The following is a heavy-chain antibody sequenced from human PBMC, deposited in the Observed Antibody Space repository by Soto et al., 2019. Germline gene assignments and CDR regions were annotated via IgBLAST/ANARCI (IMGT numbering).Heavy chain of an antibody. CDR2: TYYRSKWYN. CDR1: GDSVSTNDAT. V-gene: IGHV6-1*01. Sequence: QVQLQQSGPGLVRPSQTLSLTCAISGDSVSTNDATWDWIRQSPSRGLEWLGRTYYRSKWYNDYAQPLKGRLTINPDTFNNQPSLHLNSVTPDDTAVYYCTRLIGNSWLDSWGQGTLVTVSS. J-gene: IGHJ5*01. CDR3: TRLIGNSWLDS.